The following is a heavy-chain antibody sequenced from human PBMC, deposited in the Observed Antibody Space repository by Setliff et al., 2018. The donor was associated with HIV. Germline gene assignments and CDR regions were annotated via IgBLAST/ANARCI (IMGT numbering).Heavy chain of an antibody. CDR1: GFTFSNDW. CDR2: IEGNGRRT. V-gene: IGHV3-7*01. CDR3: ARGGANPSWFDS. J-gene: IGHJ5*01. D-gene: IGHD3-16*01. Sequence: PGGSLRLSCAAFGFTFSNDWMTWVRQGPGKGLEWVANIEGNGRRTYYVDSVKGRFTVSRDNGKNSLYLQMNSLRAEDTAVYYCARGGANPSWFDSWGQGTLVTVSS.